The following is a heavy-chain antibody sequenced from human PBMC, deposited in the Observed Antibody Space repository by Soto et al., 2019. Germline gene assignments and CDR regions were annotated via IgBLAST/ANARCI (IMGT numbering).Heavy chain of an antibody. CDR3: AKDHRATVTTCFAY. Sequence: EVQLLESGGGLVQPGGSLRLSCAASGFTFSSDAMSWVRQAPGKGLEWVSTLSASGLTTYYADSVKGRFTISRDTCKNTLYLQMNSLRAEDTALYYCAKDHRATVTTCFAYWGQGTLVTVSS. V-gene: IGHV3-23*01. CDR2: LSASGLTT. CDR1: GFTFSSDA. J-gene: IGHJ4*02. D-gene: IGHD4-17*01.